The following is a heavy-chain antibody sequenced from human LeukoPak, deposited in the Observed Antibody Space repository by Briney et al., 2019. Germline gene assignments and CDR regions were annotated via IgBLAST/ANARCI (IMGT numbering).Heavy chain of an antibody. CDR1: GGSISSHY. CDR2: IYYSGST. Sequence: PSETLSLTCTVSGGSISSHYWSWIRQPPGKGLERIGYIYYSGSTNYNPSLKSRVTISVDTSKNQFSLKLSSVTAADTAVYYCARDRADYYDSSGYYSYFDYWGQGTLVTVSS. D-gene: IGHD3-22*01. J-gene: IGHJ4*02. CDR3: ARDRADYYDSSGYYSYFDY. V-gene: IGHV4-59*11.